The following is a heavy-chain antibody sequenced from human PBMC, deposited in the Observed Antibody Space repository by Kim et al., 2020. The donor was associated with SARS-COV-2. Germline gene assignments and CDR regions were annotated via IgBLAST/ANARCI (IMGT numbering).Heavy chain of an antibody. J-gene: IGHJ4*02. V-gene: IGHV3-33*01. Sequence: GGSLRLSCAASGFTFSSYGMHWVRQAPGKGLEWVAVIWYDGSNKYYADSVKGRFTISRDNSKNTLYLQMNSLRAEDTAVYYCSLWDYRAAAGTDYWGQGTLVTVSS. D-gene: IGHD6-13*01. CDR2: IWYDGSNK. CDR3: SLWDYRAAAGTDY. CDR1: GFTFSSYG.